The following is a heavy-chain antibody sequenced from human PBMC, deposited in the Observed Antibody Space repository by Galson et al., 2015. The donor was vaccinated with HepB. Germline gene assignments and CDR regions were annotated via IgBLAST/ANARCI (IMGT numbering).Heavy chain of an antibody. CDR2: IFSNDEK. D-gene: IGHD3-10*01. CDR1: GFSLSNFRMG. J-gene: IGHJ4*02. CDR3: ARIIGQELVEVFDY. V-gene: IGHV2-26*01. Sequence: PALVKPTQTLTLTCTVSGFSLSNFRMGVSWIRQPPGKALEWLAHIFSNDEKSYSTSLKSRLTISKDTSKSQVVLIMTNMDPVDTATYYCARIIGQELVEVFDYWGQGTLVTVSS.